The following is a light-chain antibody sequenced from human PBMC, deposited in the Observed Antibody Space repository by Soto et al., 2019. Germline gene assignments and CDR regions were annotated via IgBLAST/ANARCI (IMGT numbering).Light chain of an antibody. CDR3: QQRKNWPPLT. Sequence: ETVLTQSPATLSLSPGERATLSCRASQNVDSYLAWYQQKPGQAPRLLIYDASNRATGIPARFSGSGSGTDFTLTISSLEPEDFAVYYCQQRKNWPPLTFGGGTKVEIK. CDR2: DAS. V-gene: IGKV3-11*01. CDR1: QNVDSY. J-gene: IGKJ4*01.